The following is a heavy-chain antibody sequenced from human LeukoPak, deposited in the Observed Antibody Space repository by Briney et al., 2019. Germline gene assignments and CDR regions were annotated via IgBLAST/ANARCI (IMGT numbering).Heavy chain of an antibody. V-gene: IGHV3-48*01. D-gene: IGHD6-19*01. CDR1: GFIFSNYN. CDR3: ARGLSIAVASGMDV. J-gene: IGHJ6*02. Sequence: GGSLRLSCAASGFIFSNYNMNWVRQAPGKGLEWVSYISSSSSTITYADSVKGRFTISRDNAKNTLYLQMNSLRAEDTAVYYCARGLSIAVASGMDVWGQGTTVTVSS. CDR2: ISSSSSTI.